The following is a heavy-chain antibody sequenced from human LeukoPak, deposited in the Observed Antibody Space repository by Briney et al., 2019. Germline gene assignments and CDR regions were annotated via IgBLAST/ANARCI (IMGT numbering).Heavy chain of an antibody. CDR1: SGSIRSSSYY. J-gene: IGHJ4*02. CDR2: IYYSEST. D-gene: IGHD6-19*01. Sequence: SETLSLTCTVSSGSIRSSSYYWGWIRQPPGKGLEWIGNIYYSESTYYNPSLKSRVTISLDTSKNQFSLKLSSVTAADTAVYYCAGSVAGEYDYWGQGTLVTVSS. CDR3: AGSVAGEYDY. V-gene: IGHV4-39*07.